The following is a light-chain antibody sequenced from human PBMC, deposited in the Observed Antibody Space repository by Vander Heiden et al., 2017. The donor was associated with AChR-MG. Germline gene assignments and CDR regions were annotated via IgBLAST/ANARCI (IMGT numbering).Light chain of an antibody. V-gene: IGLV1-40*01. CDR3: QSYDISLSDSL. CDR2: GDT. J-gene: IGLJ1*01. Sequence: SVLTQPPSVSRAPGQPVTIPCTGSSPNIGAGSDVHWYQQLPGTAPKLLSYGDTNRPSGVPDRFSASKSGTSASLVITRLHVDDEADYYCQSYDISLSDSLFGSGTKVTAL. CDR1: SPNIGAGSD.